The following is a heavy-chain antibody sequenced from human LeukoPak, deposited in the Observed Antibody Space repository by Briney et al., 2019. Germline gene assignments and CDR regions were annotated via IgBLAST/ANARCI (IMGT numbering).Heavy chain of an antibody. CDR3: ARRSSGWYLDY. CDR1: GYSFTSYW. J-gene: IGHJ4*02. D-gene: IGHD6-19*01. Sequence: GESLKISCKGSGYSFTSYWIGWGRQMPGKGLEWMGIIYPGDSDTRYSPSFQGQVTISADKSISTAYLQWSSMKDSATAMYYCARRSSGWYLDYWGQGTLVTVSS. V-gene: IGHV5-51*01. CDR2: IYPGDSDT.